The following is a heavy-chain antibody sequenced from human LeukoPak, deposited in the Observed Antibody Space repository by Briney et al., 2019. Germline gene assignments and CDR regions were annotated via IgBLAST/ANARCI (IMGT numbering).Heavy chain of an antibody. D-gene: IGHD2-15*01. CDR3: ARDNSVRDEAWWFNP. V-gene: IGHV3-30*02. Sequence: GGSLRLSCAASGFTFSSYGMHWVRQAPGKGLEWVAFIRYDGSNKYYADSVKGRFTISRDNSKNTLYLQMNSLRAEDTAVYYCARDNSVRDEAWWFNPWGKGTTVTVSS. CDR1: GFTFSSYG. J-gene: IGHJ6*04. CDR2: IRYDGSNK.